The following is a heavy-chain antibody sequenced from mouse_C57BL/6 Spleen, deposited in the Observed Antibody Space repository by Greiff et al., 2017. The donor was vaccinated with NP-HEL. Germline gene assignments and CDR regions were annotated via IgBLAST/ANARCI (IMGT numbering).Heavy chain of an antibody. CDR2: IDPSGSYT. V-gene: IGHV1-69*01. CDR3: ARRLGGYYFDY. J-gene: IGHJ2*01. Sequence: VQLQQPGAELVMPGASVKLSCKASGYTFTSYWMPWVKQRPGQGLEWIGEIDPSGSYTNYTEKFKGKSTLTVDKSSSTAYMQLSSLTSEDSAVYYGARRLGGYYFDYWGKGTTLTVFS. CDR1: GYTFTSYW. D-gene: IGHD4-1*01.